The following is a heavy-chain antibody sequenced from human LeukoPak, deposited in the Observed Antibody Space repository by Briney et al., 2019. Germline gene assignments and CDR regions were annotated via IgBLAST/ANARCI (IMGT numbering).Heavy chain of an antibody. CDR1: GFTFGDYA. CDR2: IRSKAYGGTT. V-gene: IGHV3-49*04. D-gene: IGHD2-2*01. J-gene: IGHJ4*02. Sequence: GGSLRLSCTASGFTFGDYAMSWVRQAPGKGLEWVGFIRSKAYGGTTEYAASVKGRFTISRDGSKSIAYLQMNSLKTEDTAVYYCTRVPQGCSSTSCYFDYWGQGTLVTVSS. CDR3: TRVPQGCSSTSCYFDY.